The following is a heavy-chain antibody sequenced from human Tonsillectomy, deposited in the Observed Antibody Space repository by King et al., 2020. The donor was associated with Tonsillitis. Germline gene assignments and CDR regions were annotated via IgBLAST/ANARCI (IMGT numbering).Heavy chain of an antibody. Sequence: VQLQESGPGLVKPSGTLSLTCAVSGGSISSSNWWSLVRQPPGKGLEWIGEIYHSGSTNYNPSLKSRVTISVDKSKNQFSLKLSYVTAADTAVNYCARGIVVLPADMIGVYYNNGMDVWGQGTPVTVSS. CDR2: IYHSGST. J-gene: IGHJ6*02. CDR1: GGSISSSNW. CDR3: ARGIVVLPADMIGVYYNNGMDV. V-gene: IGHV4-4*02. D-gene: IGHD2-2*01.